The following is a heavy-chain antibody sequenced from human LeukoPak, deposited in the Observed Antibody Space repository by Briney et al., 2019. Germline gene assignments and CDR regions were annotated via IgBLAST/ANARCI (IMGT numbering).Heavy chain of an antibody. V-gene: IGHV3-23*01. Sequence: GGSLRLSCAASGFTFSSSAMSWVRQAPGKGLECVSVISGSGGSTYYADPVKGRFTISRDNSKSTLYLQMNSLRAEDTAVYYCAKGGSGWYVGLFDYWGQGTLVTVSS. CDR3: AKGGSGWYVGLFDY. CDR1: GFTFSSSA. D-gene: IGHD6-19*01. CDR2: ISGSGGST. J-gene: IGHJ4*02.